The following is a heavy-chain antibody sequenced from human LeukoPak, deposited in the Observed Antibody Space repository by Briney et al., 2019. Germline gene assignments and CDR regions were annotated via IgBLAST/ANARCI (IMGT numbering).Heavy chain of an antibody. CDR3: AREDTAMASFDY. D-gene: IGHD5-18*01. V-gene: IGHV4-34*01. Sequence: GSLRLSCAASGFTFSSFPMSWVRQAPGTGLEWIGEINHSGSTNYNPSLKSRVTISVDTSKNQFSLKLSSVTAADTAVYYCAREDTAMASFDYWGQGTLVTVSS. CDR2: INHSGST. J-gene: IGHJ4*02. CDR1: GFTFSSFP.